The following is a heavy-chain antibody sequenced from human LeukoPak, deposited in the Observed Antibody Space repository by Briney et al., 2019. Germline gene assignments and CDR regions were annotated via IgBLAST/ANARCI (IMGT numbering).Heavy chain of an antibody. D-gene: IGHD3-22*01. CDR2: INHRGST. J-gene: IGHJ4*02. V-gene: IGHV4-34*01. CDR3: AREGYYYDSSGYYAY. CDR1: VGSLSGYY. Sequence: SETLSLTCAVYVGSLSGYYWSWIRQPPGEGLEWRGEINHRGSTNYNPSLKSRVTISLDTSKNQFSLKLSSVTAADTAVYYCAREGYYYDSSGYYAYWGQGTLVTVSS.